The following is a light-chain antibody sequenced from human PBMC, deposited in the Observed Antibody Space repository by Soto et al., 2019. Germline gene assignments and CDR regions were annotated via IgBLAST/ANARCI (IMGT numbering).Light chain of an antibody. CDR3: QQTHAVPLT. Sequence: DVQMTQSPASLSASVGDRVTIACRAGQPIADYLNWYQQRPGEAPKVLILGASSLRSGVPSRFSGSGYGTDFTLTINNLQPEDFATYYCQQTHAVPLTFGQGTRLEIK. J-gene: IGKJ5*01. CDR2: GAS. V-gene: IGKV1-39*01. CDR1: QPIADY.